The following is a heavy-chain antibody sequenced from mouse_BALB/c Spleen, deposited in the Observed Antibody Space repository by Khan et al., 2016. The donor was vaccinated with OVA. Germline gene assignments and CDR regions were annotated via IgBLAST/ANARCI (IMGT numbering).Heavy chain of an antibody. Sequence: VQLKQSGAELVRPGALVNLSCKVSGFNIKDYYMHWVKQRPEQGLEWIGWIDPENGNTIYDPKFQGKASITSDTSSNTAYLRLSSLTSEDTAVDYGARDGYSPWFAYWGQGTLVTVSA. V-gene: IGHV14-1*02. D-gene: IGHD2-3*01. CDR1: GFNIKDYY. CDR2: IDPENGNT. CDR3: ARDGYSPWFAY. J-gene: IGHJ3*01.